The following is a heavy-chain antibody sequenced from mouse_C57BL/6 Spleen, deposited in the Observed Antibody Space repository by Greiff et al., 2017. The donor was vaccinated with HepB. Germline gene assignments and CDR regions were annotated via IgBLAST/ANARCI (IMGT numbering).Heavy chain of an antibody. Sequence: QVQLRQSGPELVKPGASVKISCKASGYAFSSSWMNWVKQRPGKGLEWIGRIYPGDGDTNYNGKFKGKATLTADKSSSTAYMQLSSLTSEDSAVYFCASELGRRALDYWGQGTTLTVSS. CDR2: IYPGDGDT. J-gene: IGHJ2*01. CDR3: ASELGRRALDY. CDR1: GYAFSSSW. V-gene: IGHV1-82*01. D-gene: IGHD4-1*01.